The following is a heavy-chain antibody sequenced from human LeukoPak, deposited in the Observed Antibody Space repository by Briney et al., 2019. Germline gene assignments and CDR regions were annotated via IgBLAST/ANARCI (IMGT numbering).Heavy chain of an antibody. CDR3: ARRAGEYSHPYDY. CDR1: GFTASRNS. V-gene: IGHV3-53*01. Sequence: PGGSLTLSCPVSGFTASRNSCSWVRPAPGKGREWVSFIYSGGNTHYSASVTGRFTISRDNSKNTLYLQRNSLRAEDTAIYYCARRAGEYSHPYDYWGQGTLVTVSS. D-gene: IGHD2-15*01. J-gene: IGHJ4*02. CDR2: IYSGGNT.